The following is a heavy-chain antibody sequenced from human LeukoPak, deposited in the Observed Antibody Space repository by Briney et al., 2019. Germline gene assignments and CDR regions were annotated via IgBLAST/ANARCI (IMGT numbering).Heavy chain of an antibody. D-gene: IGHD4-23*01. V-gene: IGHV3-23*01. CDR2: LSRSGDSP. CDR3: AKVYGGNSVAERGFDY. Sequence: GGSLRLSCAASGFTFSNYGMSWVRQAPGKGLEWVSTLSRSGDSPYYADSVKGRFTISRDNSKNTVYLQMNSLRAEDTAVYYCAKVYGGNSVAERGFDYWGQGTLVTVSS. J-gene: IGHJ4*02. CDR1: GFTFSNYG.